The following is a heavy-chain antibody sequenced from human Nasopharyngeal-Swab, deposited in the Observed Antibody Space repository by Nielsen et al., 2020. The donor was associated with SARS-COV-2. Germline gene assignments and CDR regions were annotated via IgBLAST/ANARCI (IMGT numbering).Heavy chain of an antibody. V-gene: IGHV3-23*01. CDR3: ARDVIAVAGTLNWFDP. J-gene: IGHJ5*02. D-gene: IGHD6-19*01. CDR2: ISWNSGSI. Sequence: WIRQPPGKGLEWVSGISWNSGSIDYADSVKGRFTISRDNSKNTLYLQMNSLRAEDTAVYYCARDVIAVAGTLNWFDPWGQGTLVTVSS.